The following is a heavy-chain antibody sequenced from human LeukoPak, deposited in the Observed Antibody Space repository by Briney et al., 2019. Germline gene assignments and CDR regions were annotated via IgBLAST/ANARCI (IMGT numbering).Heavy chain of an antibody. Sequence: GSLRLSCAASGFTFTSYWMSWVRQAPGKGLEWVANINQDGSEKNYVDSVKGRFTISRDNAKNSLYLQMNSLRVEDTAVYYCARDLRARAAFDIWGQGKMVTVSS. V-gene: IGHV3-7*01. CDR2: INQDGSEK. CDR1: GFTFTSYW. J-gene: IGHJ3*02. CDR3: ARDLRARAAFDI.